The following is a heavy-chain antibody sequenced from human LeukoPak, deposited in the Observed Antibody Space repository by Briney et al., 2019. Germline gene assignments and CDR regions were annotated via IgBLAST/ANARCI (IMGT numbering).Heavy chain of an antibody. Sequence: GESLKISCKGSGYSFTSYWIGWVRQMPGKGLEWMGIIYPGDSDTRYSPSFQGQVTISADKSISTAYLQWSSLKASDTAMYYCARHPLLYSSSWYEGAGFDYWGQGTLVTVSS. D-gene: IGHD6-13*01. CDR3: ARHPLLYSSSWYEGAGFDY. J-gene: IGHJ4*02. CDR2: IYPGDSDT. CDR1: GYSFTSYW. V-gene: IGHV5-51*01.